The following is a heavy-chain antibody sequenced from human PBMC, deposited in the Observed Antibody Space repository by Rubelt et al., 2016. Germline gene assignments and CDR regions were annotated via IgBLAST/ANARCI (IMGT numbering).Heavy chain of an antibody. CDR3: AGGNRYSSSWHY. J-gene: IGHJ4*02. V-gene: IGHV4-34*01. CDR2: INHSGST. Sequence: QVQLQQWGAGLLKPSETLSLTCAVYGGSFSGYYRGWIRQPPGKGLEWIGEINHSGSTNYNPALRRRYPRSVETSKNRFSLKRGSVTAADTAVYYWAGGNRYSSSWHYWGQGTLVTVSS. CDR1: GGSFSGYY. D-gene: IGHD6-13*01.